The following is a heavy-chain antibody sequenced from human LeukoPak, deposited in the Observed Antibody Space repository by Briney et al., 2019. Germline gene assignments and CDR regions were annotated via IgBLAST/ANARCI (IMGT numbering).Heavy chain of an antibody. J-gene: IGHJ5*02. Sequence: QPGGSLRLSCAASGYTFSSYAMSWVRQAPGKGLEWVSAISGSGGSTHYADSVKGRFTISRDNSKNTLYLQMNSLRAEDTAVYYCAKDNSSSWYSGWFDPWGQGTLVTVSS. CDR3: AKDNSSSWYSGWFDP. V-gene: IGHV3-23*01. CDR2: ISGSGGST. D-gene: IGHD6-13*01. CDR1: GYTFSSYA.